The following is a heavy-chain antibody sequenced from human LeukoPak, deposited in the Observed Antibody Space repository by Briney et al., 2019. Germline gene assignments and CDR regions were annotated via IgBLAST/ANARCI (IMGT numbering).Heavy chain of an antibody. CDR1: GFTFSSYA. CDR2: ISGSGGST. J-gene: IGHJ3*02. Sequence: SGGSLRLSCAASGFTFSSYAMSWVRQAPGKGLEWVSAISGSGGSTYYADSVKGRFTISRDNSKNTLYLQMNSLRAEDTAVYYCAKPNSGYTAFHIWGRGTMVTVSS. CDR3: AKPNSGYTAFHI. D-gene: IGHD3-22*01. V-gene: IGHV3-23*01.